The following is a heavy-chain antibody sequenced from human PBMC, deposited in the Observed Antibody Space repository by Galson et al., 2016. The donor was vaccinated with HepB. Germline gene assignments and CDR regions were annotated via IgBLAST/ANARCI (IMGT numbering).Heavy chain of an antibody. J-gene: IGHJ4*02. Sequence: SVKVSCKASGYTFTTYAITWVRQAPGQGLEWMVWINPYNGNIKYAQKVQGRVTMTTDTSTSTAYMELRSLRFDDTAVYYCARRYSSGWYVYFDYWGQGTLVTVSS. V-gene: IGHV1-18*04. CDR1: GYTFTTYA. CDR2: INPYNGNI. CDR3: ARRYSSGWYVYFDY. D-gene: IGHD6-19*01.